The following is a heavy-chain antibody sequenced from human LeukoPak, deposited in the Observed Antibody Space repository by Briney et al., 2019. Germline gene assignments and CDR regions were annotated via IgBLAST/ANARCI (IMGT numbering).Heavy chain of an antibody. V-gene: IGHV3-49*04. CDR2: IRSKAYGGTT. J-gene: IGHJ4*02. CDR3: ARDQYDFWSGSIDY. Sequence: GGSLRLSCTASGFTFGDYAMSWVRQAPGKGLEWVGFIRSKAYGGTTEYAASVKGRFTISRDDSKSIAYLQMNSLRAEDTAVYYCARDQYDFWSGSIDYWGQGTLVTVSS. D-gene: IGHD3-3*01. CDR1: GFTFGDYA.